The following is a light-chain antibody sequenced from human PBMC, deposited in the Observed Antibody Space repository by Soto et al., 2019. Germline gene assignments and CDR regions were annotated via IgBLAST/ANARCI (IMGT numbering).Light chain of an antibody. CDR3: QQYNTYQGT. CDR1: QNIDKW. J-gene: IGKJ1*01. CDR2: DAS. Sequence: DIQMTQSPSTLSASVGDRVSITCRASQNIDKWLAWYQQKPQKAPKLLIFDASTLESGVPSRFSGSGSGTEFTLTISSLKPDDFSTYYCQQYNTYQGTFGPGTKVEIK. V-gene: IGKV1-5*01.